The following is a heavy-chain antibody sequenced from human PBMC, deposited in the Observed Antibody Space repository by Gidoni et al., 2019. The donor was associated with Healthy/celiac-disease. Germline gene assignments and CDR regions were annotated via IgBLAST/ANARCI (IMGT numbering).Heavy chain of an antibody. D-gene: IGHD4-17*01. CDR2: IYYSGST. CDR3: ARARLRQGAFDI. Sequence: QVQLQESGPGLVKPSETLSLTCTVSGGSISSYYWSWIRQPPGKGLEWIGYIYYSGSTNYNPSLKSRVTISVDTSKNQFSLKLSSVTAADTAVYYCARARLRQGAFDIWGQGTMVTVSS. CDR1: GGSISSYY. V-gene: IGHV4-59*01. J-gene: IGHJ3*02.